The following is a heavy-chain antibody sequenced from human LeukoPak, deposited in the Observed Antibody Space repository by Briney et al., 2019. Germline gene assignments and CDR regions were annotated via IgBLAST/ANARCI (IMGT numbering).Heavy chain of an antibody. D-gene: IGHD3-22*01. CDR3: ARGPHYYDSSGYYYHY. CDR2: IYYSGST. J-gene: IGHJ4*02. Sequence: PSETLSLTCTVSGGSISSYYWSWIRQPPGKGLEWIGYIYYSGSTNYNPSLKSRVTISVDTSKNQFSLKLSSVTAADTAVYYCARGPHYYDSSGYYYHYWGQGTLVTVSS. V-gene: IGHV4-59*01. CDR1: GGSISSYY.